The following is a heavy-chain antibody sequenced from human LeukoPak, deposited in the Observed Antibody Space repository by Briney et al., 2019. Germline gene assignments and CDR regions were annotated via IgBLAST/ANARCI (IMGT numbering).Heavy chain of an antibody. CDR3: AKDRQFMIRAFDI. D-gene: IGHD3-16*01. Sequence: GGSLRLSCAASGFTFSSKWMSWVRQAPGKGLEWVANIKHDGSEKYCVDSVKGRFTISRDNAKNSLYLQMNSLRAEDTAVYYCAKDRQFMIRAFDIWGQGTMVPVSS. V-gene: IGHV3-7*03. CDR1: GFTFSSKW. J-gene: IGHJ3*02. CDR2: IKHDGSEK.